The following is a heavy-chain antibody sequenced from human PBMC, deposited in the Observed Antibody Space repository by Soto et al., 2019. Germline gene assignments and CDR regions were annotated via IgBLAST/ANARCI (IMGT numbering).Heavy chain of an antibody. CDR2: INHSGST. D-gene: IGHD4-17*01. V-gene: IGHV4-34*01. J-gene: IGHJ4*02. Sequence: PSETLSLTCAVYGGSFSGYYWSWIRQPPGKGLEWIGEINHSGSTNYNPSLKSRVTISVDTSKNQFSLKLSSVPAADTAVYYCAARFHEYGDYLEYYFDYWGQGTLFTVSS. CDR3: AARFHEYGDYLEYYFDY. CDR1: GGSFSGYY.